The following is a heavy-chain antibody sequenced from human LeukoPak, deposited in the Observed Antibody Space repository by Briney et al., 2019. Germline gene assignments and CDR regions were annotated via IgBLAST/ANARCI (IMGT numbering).Heavy chain of an antibody. CDR1: GFTFSTYW. CDR3: AISRYSGSSLDY. CDR2: ISGDGGTS. D-gene: IGHD1-26*01. V-gene: IGHV3-74*01. J-gene: IGHJ4*02. Sequence: GGSLRLSCAASGFTFSTYWMHWVRQAPGKGLLWVSRISGDGGTSAYADSVKGRFTISRDNTKNTLYLQMNSLRTEDTALYYCAISRYSGSSLDYWGQGSLVTVPS.